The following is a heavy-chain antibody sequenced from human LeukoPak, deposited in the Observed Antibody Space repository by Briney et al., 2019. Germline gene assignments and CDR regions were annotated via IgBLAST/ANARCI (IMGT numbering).Heavy chain of an antibody. D-gene: IGHD5/OR15-5a*01. CDR1: GGSFSNYY. CDR2: TNHNGST. V-gene: IGHV4-34*01. CDR3: ARGRVYATYFDY. Sequence: SETLSLTRAVYGGSFSNYYWSWIRQPPGKGLEWIGKTNHNGSTNYNPSLKSRVTISVDTSKNQFSLKLSSVTAADTAVYYCARGRVYATYFDYWGQGTLVTVSS. J-gene: IGHJ4*02.